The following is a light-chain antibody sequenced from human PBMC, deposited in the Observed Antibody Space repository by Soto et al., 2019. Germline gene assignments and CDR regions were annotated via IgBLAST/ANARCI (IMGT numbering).Light chain of an antibody. J-gene: IGLJ2*01. CDR1: SSNIGSNT. V-gene: IGLV1-44*01. CDR2: SNN. Sequence: QSVLTQPPSASGTPGQRVTISCSGSSSNIGSNTVNWYQQLPGTAPKLLLYSNNQRPSGVPDRFSGSKSGTSASLAIGGRQSEDEADYYCAAWDDSLNGVVFGGGTKLTFL. CDR3: AAWDDSLNGVV.